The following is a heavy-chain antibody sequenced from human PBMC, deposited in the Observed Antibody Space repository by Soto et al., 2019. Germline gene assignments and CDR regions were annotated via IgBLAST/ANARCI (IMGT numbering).Heavy chain of an antibody. CDR3: ARDGPYYDSSGLGRGDY. CDR2: INAGNGNT. CDR1: GYTFTSYA. D-gene: IGHD3-22*01. Sequence: ASVKVSCKASGYTFTSYAMHWVRQAPGQRLEWMGWINAGNGNTKYSQKFQGRVTITRDTSASTAYVELSSLRSEDTAVYYCARDGPYYDSSGLGRGDYWGQGTLVTVSS. J-gene: IGHJ4*02. V-gene: IGHV1-3*01.